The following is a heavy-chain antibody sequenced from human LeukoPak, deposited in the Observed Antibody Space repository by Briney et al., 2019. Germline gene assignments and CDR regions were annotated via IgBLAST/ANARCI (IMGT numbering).Heavy chain of an antibody. CDR3: AKSGKGKMAGAGTGGNY. D-gene: IGHD1/OR15-1a*01. V-gene: IGHV3-21*01. CDR1: GFTFSSYS. CDR2: ISSSSSYI. J-gene: IGHJ4*02. Sequence: GGSLRLSCAASGFTFSSYSMNWVRQAPGKGLEWVSPISSSSSYIYYADSVKGRFTISRDNAKNSLYLQMNSLRAEDTAVYYCAKSGKGKMAGAGTGGNYWGQGTLVTVS.